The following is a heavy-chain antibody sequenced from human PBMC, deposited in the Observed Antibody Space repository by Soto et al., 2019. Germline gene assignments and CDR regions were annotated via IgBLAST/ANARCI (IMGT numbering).Heavy chain of an antibody. Sequence: QVQLVQSGAEVKKPGASVKVSCKASGYTFTSYAMHWVRQAPGQRLEWMGWINAGNGNTKYSQKFQGRVTITRDTSASTAYMELSSLRSEDTAVSYCARDSGYDEYYFDYWGQGTLVTVSS. V-gene: IGHV1-3*01. CDR1: GYTFTSYA. D-gene: IGHD5-12*01. J-gene: IGHJ4*02. CDR2: INAGNGNT. CDR3: ARDSGYDEYYFDY.